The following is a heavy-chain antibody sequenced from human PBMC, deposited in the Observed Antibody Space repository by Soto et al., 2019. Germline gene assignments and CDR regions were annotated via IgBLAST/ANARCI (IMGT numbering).Heavy chain of an antibody. V-gene: IGHV4-4*07. CDR1: GGSINNYY. J-gene: IGHJ5*02. D-gene: IGHD1-20*01. Sequence: SETLSLTCSVTGGSINNYYWSWVRQSAGKGLEWIGRVFTTGTTDYNPSLKGRVTISVDTSKNQFSLSLRSVTAADTAIYYCVSSKYNMVAGPKWFDPWGQGILVTVSS. CDR3: VSSKYNMVAGPKWFDP. CDR2: VFTTGTT.